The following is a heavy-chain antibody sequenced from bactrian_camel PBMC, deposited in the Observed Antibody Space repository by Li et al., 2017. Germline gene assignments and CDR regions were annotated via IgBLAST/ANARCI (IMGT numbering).Heavy chain of an antibody. Sequence: VQLVESGGGSVPAGGSLSVSCTASGYTLSSNCMGFFRQAPGKEREGVAVIYKGAGGLPFYADAVKGRFALVLDSAKTTVDLQMNGLKADDSATYFCAADRRDGICYRFVSPNYWGQGTQVTVS. CDR1: GYTLSSNC. CDR2: IYKGAGGLP. J-gene: IGHJ4*01. D-gene: IGHD2*01. V-gene: IGHV3S40*01. CDR3: AADRRDGICYRFVSPNY.